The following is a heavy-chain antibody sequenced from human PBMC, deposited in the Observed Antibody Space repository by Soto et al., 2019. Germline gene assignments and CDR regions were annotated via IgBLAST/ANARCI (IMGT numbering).Heavy chain of an antibody. CDR2: IYNSGCT. J-gene: IGHJ4*02. Sequence: QLQLQESGPGLVKPSETLSLTCTVSGGSISSSSYCWGWIRQSPGKGLEWIGSIYNSGCTYYNPSLKSRVTISVDTSKNQFSLKLSSVTAADTAVYYCARHGSITMVRDMFDYWGQGTLLTVSS. CDR3: ARHGSITMVRDMFDY. CDR1: GGSISSSSYC. V-gene: IGHV4-39*01. D-gene: IGHD3-10*01.